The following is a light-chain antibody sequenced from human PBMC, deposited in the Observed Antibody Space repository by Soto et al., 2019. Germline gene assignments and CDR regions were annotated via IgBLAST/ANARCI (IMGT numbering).Light chain of an antibody. CDR2: EVS. V-gene: IGLV2-14*01. J-gene: IGLJ1*01. CDR1: SSDVGVYNY. Sequence: QSALTQPASVSGAPGQSITISCTGTSSDVGVYNYVSWYQQHPGKAPKLMIYEVSNRPSGVSNRFSGSKSGNTASLTISGLQAEDEADYYCSSYTSSSTPYVFGTGTKRTVL. CDR3: SSYTSSSTPYV.